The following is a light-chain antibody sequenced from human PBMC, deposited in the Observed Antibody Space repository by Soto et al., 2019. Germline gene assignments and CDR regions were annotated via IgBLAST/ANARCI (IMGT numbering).Light chain of an antibody. J-gene: IGLJ1*01. CDR1: SSDVGGYNY. CDR3: SSYTSSSTLLYV. CDR2: DVS. Sequence: QSALTQPASVSGSPGQSITISCTGTSSDVGGYNYVSWYQQHPGKAPKLMIYDVSNRPSGVSNLISGSKYGNTVSLTISGLQAEDEADYYCSSYTSSSTLLYVFGTGTKLTVL. V-gene: IGLV2-14*01.